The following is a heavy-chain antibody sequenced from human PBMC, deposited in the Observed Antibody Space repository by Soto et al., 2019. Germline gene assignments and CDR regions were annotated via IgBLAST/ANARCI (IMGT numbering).Heavy chain of an antibody. CDR1: GGSISSGGYY. CDR2: IYYSGST. D-gene: IGHD3-10*01. Sequence: SETLCLTCTVSGGSISSGGYYWSWIRQHPGKGLEWIGYIYYSGSTYYNPSLKSRVTISVDTSKNQFSLKLSSVTAADTAVYYCASDLRGLIDYWGQGTLVTVSS. CDR3: ASDLRGLIDY. J-gene: IGHJ4*02. V-gene: IGHV4-31*03.